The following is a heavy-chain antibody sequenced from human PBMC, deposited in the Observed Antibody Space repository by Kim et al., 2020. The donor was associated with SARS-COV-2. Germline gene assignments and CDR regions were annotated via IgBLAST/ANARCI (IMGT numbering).Heavy chain of an antibody. CDR3: ARSRTSWENVFDY. CDR2: IYYSGNT. J-gene: IGHJ4*02. D-gene: IGHD6-13*01. CDR1: GGSISIYH. V-gene: IGHV4-59*12. Sequence: SETLSLTCSISGGSISIYHWNWVRQPPGKGLEWIGNIYYSGNTDYNPSLKSRVSISVDTSKNQFSLKLTSVTAADTALYYCARSRTSWENVFDYLGQGAL.